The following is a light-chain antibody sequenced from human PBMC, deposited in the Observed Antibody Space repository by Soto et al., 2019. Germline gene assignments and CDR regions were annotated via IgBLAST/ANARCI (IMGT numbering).Light chain of an antibody. CDR3: QQRSNWPLT. Sequence: EIVLTQSPATLSFSPGERATLSCRASQSVSSYLAWDQQKPGQAPRLLIYDASNRATGIPARFSGSGSGTDFTLTISSLEPEDFAVYYCQQRSNWPLTFGGGTKVEIK. CDR1: QSVSSY. CDR2: DAS. V-gene: IGKV3-11*01. J-gene: IGKJ4*01.